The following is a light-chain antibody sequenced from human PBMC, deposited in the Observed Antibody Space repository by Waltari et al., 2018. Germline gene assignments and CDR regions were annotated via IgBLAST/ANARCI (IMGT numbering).Light chain of an antibody. CDR3: NSYTGSSSWV. J-gene: IGLJ3*02. CDR2: DVS. Sequence: QSALTQPASVSGSPGQSITISCTGTSSDVGFYNYVSWYQQHPGKAPNLIIYDVSERPSGLSYRFSGSKSGNTASLTISGLQAEDEADYYCNSYTGSSSWVFGGGTKLAVL. V-gene: IGLV2-14*01. CDR1: SSDVGFYNY.